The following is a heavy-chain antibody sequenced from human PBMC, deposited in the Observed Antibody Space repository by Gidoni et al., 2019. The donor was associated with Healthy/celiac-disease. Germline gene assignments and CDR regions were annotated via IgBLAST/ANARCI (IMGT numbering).Heavy chain of an antibody. CDR2: ISSSGSTI. J-gene: IGHJ6*02. Sequence: EVQLVESGGGLVQPGGSLRLSCAASGFPFSSYEMNWVRQAPGKGLEWCSYISSSGSTIYYADSVKGRFTISRDNAKNSLYLQMNSLRAEDTAVYYCARDLEYSSSEDYYYYGMDVWGQGTTVTVSS. V-gene: IGHV3-48*03. D-gene: IGHD6-6*01. CDR3: ARDLEYSSSEDYYYYGMDV. CDR1: GFPFSSYE.